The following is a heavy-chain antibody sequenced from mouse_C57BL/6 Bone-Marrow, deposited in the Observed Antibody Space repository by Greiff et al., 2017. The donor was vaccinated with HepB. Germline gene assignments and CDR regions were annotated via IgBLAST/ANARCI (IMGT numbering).Heavy chain of an antibody. J-gene: IGHJ3*01. CDR1: GYAFTNYL. V-gene: IGHV1-54*01. CDR2: INPGSGGT. CDR3: ARLSPSWFAY. Sequence: QVQLKESGAELVRPGTSVKVSCKASGYAFTNYLIEWVKQRPGQGLEWIGVINPGSGGTNYNEKFKGKATLTADKSSSTAYMQLSSLTSEDSAVYFCARLSPSWFAYWGQGTLVTVSA.